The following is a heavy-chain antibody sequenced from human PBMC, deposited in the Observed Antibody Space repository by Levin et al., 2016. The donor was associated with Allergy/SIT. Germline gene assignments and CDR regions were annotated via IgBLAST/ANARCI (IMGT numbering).Heavy chain of an antibody. Sequence: WVRQAPGQGLEWMGIINPSGGSTSYAQKFQGRVTMTRDTSTSTVYMELSSLRSEDTAVYYCATLIAAAGNSPYYYYYYGMDVWGQGTTVTVSS. J-gene: IGHJ6*02. CDR2: INPSGGST. V-gene: IGHV1-46*01. D-gene: IGHD6-13*01. CDR3: ATLIAAAGNSPYYYYYYGMDV.